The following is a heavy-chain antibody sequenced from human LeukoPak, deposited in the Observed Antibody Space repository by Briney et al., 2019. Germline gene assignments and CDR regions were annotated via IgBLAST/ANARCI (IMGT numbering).Heavy chain of an antibody. CDR1: GFTFSSYG. CDR3: ARKTYYDFWSGYYRGDNWFDP. Sequence: GGSLRLSCAASGFTFSSYGMHWVRQAPGKGLEWVAVISYDGSNKYYADSVKGRFTISRDNSKNTLYLQMNSLRAEDTAVYYCARKTYYDFWSGYYRGDNWFDPWGQGTLVTVSS. J-gene: IGHJ5*02. V-gene: IGHV3-30*03. D-gene: IGHD3-3*01. CDR2: ISYDGSNK.